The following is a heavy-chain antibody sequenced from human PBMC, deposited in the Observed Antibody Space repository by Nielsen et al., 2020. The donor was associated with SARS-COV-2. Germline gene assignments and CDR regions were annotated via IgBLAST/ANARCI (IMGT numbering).Heavy chain of an antibody. J-gene: IGHJ3*02. CDR3: ARPYSGSYFAAFDI. V-gene: IGHV3-30-3*01. CDR1: GFTFSNYA. CDR2: ISYDGSNK. Sequence: GGSLRLSCAASGFTFSNYAMHWVRQAPGKGLEWVAVISYDGSNKYYADSVKGRFTISRDNSKNTLYLQMNSLRAEDTAVYYCARPYSGSYFAAFDIWGQGTMVTVSS. D-gene: IGHD1-26*01.